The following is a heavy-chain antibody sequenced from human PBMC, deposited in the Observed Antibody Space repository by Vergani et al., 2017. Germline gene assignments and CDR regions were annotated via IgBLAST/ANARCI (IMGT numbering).Heavy chain of an antibody. CDR2: IYYSGST. J-gene: IGHJ4*02. Sequence: QLQLQESGPGLVKPSETLSLTCTVSGGSISSSSYYWGWIRQPPGKGLEWIGSIYYSGSTYYNPSLKSRVTISVDTSKNQFSLKLSSVTAADTGVYYCARVAAVARLEFDYWGQGTLVTVSS. CDR3: ARVAAVARLEFDY. D-gene: IGHD6-13*01. V-gene: IGHV4-39*07. CDR1: GGSISSSSYY.